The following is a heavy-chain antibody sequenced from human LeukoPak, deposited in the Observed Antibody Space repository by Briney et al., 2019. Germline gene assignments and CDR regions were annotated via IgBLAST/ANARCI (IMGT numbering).Heavy chain of an antibody. CDR1: GFTFSSYA. Sequence: GGSLRLSCAASGFTFSSYAMNWVCQAPGEGLEWVSDISSSGSTIYYADSVKGRFTISRDNAKNSLYLQMNSLRAEDTAVYYCARDGYDSSGYYYAFDYWGQGTLVTVSS. CDR3: ARDGYDSSGYYYAFDY. CDR2: ISSSGSTI. J-gene: IGHJ4*02. D-gene: IGHD3-22*01. V-gene: IGHV3-48*03.